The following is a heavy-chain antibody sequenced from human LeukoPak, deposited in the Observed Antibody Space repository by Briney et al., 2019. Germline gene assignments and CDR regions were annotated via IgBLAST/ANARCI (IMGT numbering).Heavy chain of an antibody. CDR1: GFTFSSYG. CDR3: AKDGPNSWFGEAT. CDR2: ISYDGSIK. D-gene: IGHD3-10*01. V-gene: IGHV3-30*18. Sequence: GRSLRLSCAASGFTFSSYGMHWVRQAPSKGLEWMALISYDGSIKYYADSVKGRFTISRDNSKSTLYLQMNSLRAEDTAVYYCAKDGPNSWFGEATWGQGTLVTVSS. J-gene: IGHJ5*02.